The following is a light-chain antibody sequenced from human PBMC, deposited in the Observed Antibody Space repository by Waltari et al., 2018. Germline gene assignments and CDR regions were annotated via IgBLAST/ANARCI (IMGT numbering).Light chain of an antibody. CDR1: SSDVGGYEY. V-gene: IGLV2-14*01. J-gene: IGLJ2*01. CDR3: TSYTSSSISHVL. CDR2: EVS. Sequence: QSALTQPASVSGSPGQSLTIPCTGTSSDVGGYEYAPWYKHPPGKAPKLIIYEVSNRPSGVSNRFSGSKSGNTASLTISGLQAEDEGDYYCTSYTSSSISHVLFGGGTKLSVL.